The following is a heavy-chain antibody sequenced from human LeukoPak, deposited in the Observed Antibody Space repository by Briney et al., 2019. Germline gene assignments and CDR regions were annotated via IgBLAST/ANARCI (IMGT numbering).Heavy chain of an antibody. J-gene: IGHJ6*02. CDR1: GFTFSSYG. Sequence: GRSLRLSCAASGFTFSSYGMHWVRQAPGKGLEWVAVILNDGSQEKYADSVKGRFTISRDNSKNTLFLQMNSLRAEDTAIYYCVKDRPCETCMPMDAWGQGTTVTVSS. V-gene: IGHV3-33*06. D-gene: IGHD2-2*01. CDR2: ILNDGSQE. CDR3: VKDRPCETCMPMDA.